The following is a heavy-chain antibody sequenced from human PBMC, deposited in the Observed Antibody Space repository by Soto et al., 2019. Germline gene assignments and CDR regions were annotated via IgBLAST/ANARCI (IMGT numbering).Heavy chain of an antibody. CDR1: GFTFSDYA. V-gene: IGHV3-30-3*01. CDR3: ARDEGDFGWFLRQYNWFDP. J-gene: IGHJ5*02. CDR2: ISYDGTNR. Sequence: QVQLVESGGGVVQPGRSLRLSCAASGFTFSDYAMHWVRQAPGRGLEWVAVISYDGTNRYYADSVKGRFTISRDYSKNTLYLQMDSLTVEDTAVYYCARDEGDFGWFLRQYNWFDPWGQGTPVTVSS. D-gene: IGHD3-9*01.